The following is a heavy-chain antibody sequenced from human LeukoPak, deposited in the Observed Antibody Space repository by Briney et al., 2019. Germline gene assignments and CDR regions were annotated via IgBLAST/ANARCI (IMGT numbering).Heavy chain of an antibody. CDR3: ASLLGGYDYYYYYMDV. Sequence: SETLSLTCTVSGGSLNTNTWWSWVRQPPGKGLEWTGEVFHSGSTNYNPSLESRLSISMDKSNNRFSLKLSSVTAADTAVYYCASLLGGYDYYYYYMDVWGKGTTVTVSS. CDR1: GGSLNTNTW. J-gene: IGHJ6*03. V-gene: IGHV4-4*02. D-gene: IGHD5-12*01. CDR2: VFHSGST.